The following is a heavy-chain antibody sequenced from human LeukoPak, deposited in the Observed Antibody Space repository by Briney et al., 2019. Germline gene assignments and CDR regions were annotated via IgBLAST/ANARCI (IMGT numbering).Heavy chain of an antibody. V-gene: IGHV1-18*01. Sequence: GASVKVSCKASGYTFTSYGISWVRQAPGQGLEWMGWISAYNGNTNYAQKLQGRVTMTTDTSTSTAYMELRSLRSDDTAVYYCARDEHYDYVWGVVDYWGQGTLVTVSS. D-gene: IGHD3-16*01. CDR2: ISAYNGNT. J-gene: IGHJ4*02. CDR3: ARDEHYDYVWGVVDY. CDR1: GYTFTSYG.